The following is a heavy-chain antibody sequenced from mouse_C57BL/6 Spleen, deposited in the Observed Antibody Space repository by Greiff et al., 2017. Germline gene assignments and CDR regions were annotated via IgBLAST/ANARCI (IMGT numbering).Heavy chain of an antibody. Sequence: QVHVKQPGTELVKPGASVKLSCKASGYTFTSYWMHWVKQRPGQGLEWIGNINPSNGGTNYNEKFKSKATLTVDKSSSTAYMQLSSLTSEDSAVYYCARSLPPYAMDYWGQGTSVTVSS. CDR3: ARSLPPYAMDY. CDR2: INPSNGGT. CDR1: GYTFTSYW. V-gene: IGHV1-53*01. J-gene: IGHJ4*01.